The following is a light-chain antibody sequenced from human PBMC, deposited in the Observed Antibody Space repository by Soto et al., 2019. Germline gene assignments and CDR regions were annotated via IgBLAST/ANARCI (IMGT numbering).Light chain of an antibody. J-gene: IGKJ2*01. CDR2: GAS. V-gene: IGKV3-15*01. Sequence: EIVMTQSPANLSVSPGERATLSCRASQSISSNLAWYQQKPGQGPRLLIYGASTRATGIPARFSGSGSGTEFTLTISSLQSADFAVYYCQQYNKWPPYTFGQGTKLEIK. CDR1: QSISSN. CDR3: QQYNKWPPYT.